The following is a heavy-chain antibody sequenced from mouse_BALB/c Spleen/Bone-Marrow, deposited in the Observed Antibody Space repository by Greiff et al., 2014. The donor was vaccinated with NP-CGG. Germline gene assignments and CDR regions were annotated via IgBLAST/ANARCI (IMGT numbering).Heavy chain of an antibody. Sequence: EVQLQESGAELVRSGASVKLSCTASGFNIKDYYMHWVKQRPEQGLEWIGWIDPENGDSEYAPKFPGKATMTADTSSNTAYLHLSSLTSEDTAVYYCARNYGSFYFYFDVWGAETTVTVSS. CDR1: GFNIKDYY. CDR2: IDPENGDS. D-gene: IGHD1-1*01. CDR3: ARNYGSFYFYFDV. V-gene: IGHV14-4*02. J-gene: IGHJ1*01.